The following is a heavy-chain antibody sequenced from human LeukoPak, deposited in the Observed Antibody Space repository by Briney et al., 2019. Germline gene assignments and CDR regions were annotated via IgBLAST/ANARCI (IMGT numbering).Heavy chain of an antibody. CDR1: GFTFSNYS. CDR2: ISSSGSYR. J-gene: IGHJ4*02. V-gene: IGHV3-21*01. Sequence: GGSLRLSCAASGFTFSNYSLNWVRQAPGKGLEWVSFISSSGSYRFYADSVKGRFTLSRDNAKDSLYLQMNSLRAEDTAVYYCARAPGRPGRIAARPLSSGYFDYWGQGTLVTVSS. D-gene: IGHD6-6*01. CDR3: ARAPGRPGRIAARPLSSGYFDY.